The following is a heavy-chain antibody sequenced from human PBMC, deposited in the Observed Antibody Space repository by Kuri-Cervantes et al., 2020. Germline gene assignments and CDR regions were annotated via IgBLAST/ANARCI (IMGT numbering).Heavy chain of an antibody. D-gene: IGHD6-13*01. CDR2: ISSSSSYI. V-gene: IGHV3-21*01. CDR1: GFTFSDYY. Sequence: GGSLRLSCAASGFTFSDYYMNWVRQAPGKGLEWVSSISSSSSYIYYADSVKGRFTISRDNAKNSLYLQMNSLRAEDTAVYYCARDADSSSSVFDYWGQGTLVTVSS. CDR3: ARDADSSSSVFDY. J-gene: IGHJ4*02.